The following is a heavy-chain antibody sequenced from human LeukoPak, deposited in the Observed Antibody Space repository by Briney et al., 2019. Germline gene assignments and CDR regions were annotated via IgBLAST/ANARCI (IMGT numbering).Heavy chain of an antibody. Sequence: SETLSLTCTVSGGSISSYYWSWIRQPAGKGLEWIGRIYTSGSTNYNPSLKSRVTMSVDTSKNHFSLRLSSVTAADTAVYYCAREDGSRGVDWFDPWGQGTLVTVSS. CDR2: IYTSGST. V-gene: IGHV4-4*07. D-gene: IGHD3-10*01. CDR1: GGSISSYY. CDR3: AREDGSRGVDWFDP. J-gene: IGHJ5*02.